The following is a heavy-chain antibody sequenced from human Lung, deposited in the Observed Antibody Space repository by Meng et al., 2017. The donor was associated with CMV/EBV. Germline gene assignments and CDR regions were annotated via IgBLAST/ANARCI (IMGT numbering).Heavy chain of an antibody. V-gene: IGHV4-59*01. D-gene: IGHD1-1*01. CDR1: GGSISTYY. J-gene: IGHJ6*02. CDR2: IYYSGST. Sequence: GSLRLXCTVSGGSISTYYWSWIRQPPGKGLEWIGYIYYSGSTNYNPSLKSRVTMSVDTSKNQFSLNLHSVNAADTAVYYCATSTTGTTPYYYYYGMDVWGQGTTVTVSS. CDR3: ATSTTGTTPYYYYYGMDV.